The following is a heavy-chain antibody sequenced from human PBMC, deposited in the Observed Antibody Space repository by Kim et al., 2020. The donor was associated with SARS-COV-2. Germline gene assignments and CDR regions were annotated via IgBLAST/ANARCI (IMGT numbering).Heavy chain of an antibody. Sequence: GGSLRLSCAASGFTFDDYAMHWVRQAPGKGLEWVSGISWNSGSIGYADSVKGRFTISRDNAKNSLYLQMNSLRAEDTALYYCAKDIAHFWSGPFDYWGQGTLVTVSS. J-gene: IGHJ4*02. CDR1: GFTFDDYA. CDR2: ISWNSGSI. CDR3: AKDIAHFWSGPFDY. D-gene: IGHD3-3*02. V-gene: IGHV3-9*01.